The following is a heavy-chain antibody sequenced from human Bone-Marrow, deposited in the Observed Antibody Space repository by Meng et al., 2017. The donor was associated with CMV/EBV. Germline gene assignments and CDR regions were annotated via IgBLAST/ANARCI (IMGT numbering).Heavy chain of an antibody. CDR1: GGSISSSSYY. D-gene: IGHD2-2*02. Sequence: SETLSLTCTVSGGSISSSSYYWGWIRQPPGKGLEWIGSIYYSWSTYYNPSLKSRVTISVDTSKNQFSLKLSSVTAADTAVYYCARYNIVVVPAAIYNWFDPWGQGNLVTVAS. V-gene: IGHV4-39*01. J-gene: IGHJ5*02. CDR3: ARYNIVVVPAAIYNWFDP. CDR2: IYYSWST.